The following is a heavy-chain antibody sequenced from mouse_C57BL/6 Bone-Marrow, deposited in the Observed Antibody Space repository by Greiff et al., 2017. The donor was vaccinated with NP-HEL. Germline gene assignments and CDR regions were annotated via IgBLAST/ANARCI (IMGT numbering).Heavy chain of an antibody. V-gene: IGHV1-15*01. J-gene: IGHJ1*03. CDR3: TRSGGSYPNWYFDV. D-gene: IGHD1-1*02. CDR1: GYTFTDYE. CDR2: IDPETGGT. Sequence: VQLVESGAELVRPGASVTLSCKASGYTFTDYEMHWVKQTPVHGLEWIGAIDPETGGTAYNQKFKGKAILTADKSSSTAYMELRSLTSEDSAVYYCTRSGGSYPNWYFDVWGTGTTVTVSS.